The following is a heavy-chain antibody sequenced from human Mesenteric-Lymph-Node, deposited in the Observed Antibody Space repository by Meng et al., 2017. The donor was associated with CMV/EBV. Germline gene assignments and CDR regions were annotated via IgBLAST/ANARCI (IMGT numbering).Heavy chain of an antibody. D-gene: IGHD3-3*01. CDR2: IYYSGTT. J-gene: IGHJ4*02. V-gene: IGHV4-61*03. CDR3: ARGGVVTPFDY. CDR1: GGSISRTTFF. Sequence: SETLSLTCTVSGGSISRTTFFWNWIRQPPGKGLEWIGYIYYSGTTFYNPSLKSRVSFSMDTSKNHLSLRLTSVTAADTAVYYCARGGVVTPFDYWGQGTQVTVSS.